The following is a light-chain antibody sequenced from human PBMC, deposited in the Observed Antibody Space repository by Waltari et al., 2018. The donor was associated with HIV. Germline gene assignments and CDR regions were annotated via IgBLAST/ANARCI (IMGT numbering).Light chain of an antibody. J-gene: IGLJ2*01. CDR2: QDS. CDR3: QAWDSSTEVV. V-gene: IGLV3-1*01. CDR1: KFGDKY. Sequence: SYELTHPPSVFVSPGQTATLPCSGAKFGDKYACWYQQKPGPSPVLVIYQDSKRPSGIPERFSGSNSGNTATLTISGTQAMDEADYYCQAWDSSTEVVFGGGTKLTVL.